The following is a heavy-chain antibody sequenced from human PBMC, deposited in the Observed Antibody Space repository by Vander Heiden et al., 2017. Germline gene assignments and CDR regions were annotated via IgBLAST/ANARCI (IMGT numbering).Heavy chain of an antibody. CDR2: SKRKTDGGTI. D-gene: IGHD5-18*01. J-gene: IGHJ3*02. Sequence: EVQLVESGRGLVNPGGSIRLYCAASGFTFPNAWLICVRQAPGSGLEWVGCSKRKTDGGTIDYASPVKGRFTISRDDSKITLHLQLDSLKTEDTAVYYCTADLMEYSWDAFNIWGQGLLVAVSS. V-gene: IGHV3-15*01. CDR3: TADLMEYSWDAFNI. CDR1: GFTFPNAW.